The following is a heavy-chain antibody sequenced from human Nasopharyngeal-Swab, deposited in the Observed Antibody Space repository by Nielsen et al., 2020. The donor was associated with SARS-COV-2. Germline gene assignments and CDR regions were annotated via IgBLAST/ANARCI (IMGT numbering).Heavy chain of an antibody. J-gene: IGHJ6*03. D-gene: IGHD4-11*01. Sequence: GGSLRLSCAASGFTSSRFGMGWVRQAPGKGLEWVSAISASGVTTYYADSVKGRFTISRDNSKSTLYLQMNSLRAEDTAAYYCAKDLNSNFLNYMDVWGKGTTVSVSS. CDR3: AKDLNSNFLNYMDV. V-gene: IGHV3-23*01. CDR2: ISASGVTT. CDR1: GFTSSRFG.